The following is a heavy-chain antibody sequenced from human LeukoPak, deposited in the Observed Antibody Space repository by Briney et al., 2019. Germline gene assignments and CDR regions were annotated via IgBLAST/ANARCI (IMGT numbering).Heavy chain of an antibody. J-gene: IGHJ4*02. CDR2: ISSDATNI. CDR3: ARGGSGSGDY. V-gene: IGHV3-21*01. D-gene: IGHD2-15*01. CDR1: GFTFSIYG. Sequence: SGGSLRLSCAASGFTFSIYGMNWVRQAPGKGLEWVASISSDATNIYYTDSVKGRFTISRDNAKNSLYLQMNSLRVEDTAVYYCARGGSGSGDYWGQGTLVTVSS.